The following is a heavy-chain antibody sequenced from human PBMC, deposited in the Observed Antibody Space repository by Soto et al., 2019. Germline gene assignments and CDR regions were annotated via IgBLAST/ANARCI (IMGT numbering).Heavy chain of an antibody. CDR2: IWSVGSNE. D-gene: IGHD3-10*01. CDR1: EFTFSRHG. V-gene: IGHV3-33*01. Sequence: QVQLVESGGGVVQPGRSLRLSCAASEFTFSRHGMHWVRQAPGKGLQWVGVIWSVGSNEVYADSVKGRFIISRDNSKNILYLQMNSLRAEDTAVYYCARERTFGDNKHNYMDVWGTGITVTVSS. J-gene: IGHJ6*03. CDR3: ARERTFGDNKHNYMDV.